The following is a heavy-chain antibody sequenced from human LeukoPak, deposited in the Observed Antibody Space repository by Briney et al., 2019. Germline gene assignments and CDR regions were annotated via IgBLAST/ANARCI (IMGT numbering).Heavy chain of an antibody. CDR3: AREGDSSSWYRFDP. Sequence: ASVKVSCKASGYTFTSYAMNWVRQAPGQGLEWMGWINTNTGNPTYAQGFTGRFVFSLDTSVNTAYLQISSLKAEDTAVYYCAREGDSSSWYRFDPWGQGTLVTVSS. V-gene: IGHV7-4-1*02. CDR2: INTNTGNP. J-gene: IGHJ5*02. CDR1: GYTFTSYA. D-gene: IGHD6-13*01.